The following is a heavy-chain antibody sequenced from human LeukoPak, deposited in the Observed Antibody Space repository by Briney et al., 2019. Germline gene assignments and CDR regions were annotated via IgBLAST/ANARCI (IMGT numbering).Heavy chain of an antibody. CDR1: GFDFSGYS. CDR3: AKMGIGGVGTYYYYMDV. CDR2: MTSASSYM. Sequence: GGSLRLSCAASGFDFSGYSMNWVRQAPGKGLEWVSSMTSASSYMDYADSVRGRFTISRDNAKNSLYLQMNSLRAEDAAVYYCAKMGIGGVGTYYYYMDVWGKGTTVTVSS. J-gene: IGHJ6*03. D-gene: IGHD6-13*01. V-gene: IGHV3-21*01.